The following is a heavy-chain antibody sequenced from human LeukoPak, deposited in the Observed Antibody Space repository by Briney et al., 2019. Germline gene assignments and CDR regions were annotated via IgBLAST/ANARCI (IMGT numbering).Heavy chain of an antibody. CDR1: GFTFSSYA. Sequence: GGSLRLSCAASGFTFSSYAMSWVRQAPGKGLEWVSAISGSGGSTYYADSVKGRFTISRDNSKNTLYLQMNSLRAEDTAVYYCAKWGLRYSSSPLYYYYYMDVWGKGTTVTVSS. CDR2: ISGSGGST. J-gene: IGHJ6*03. V-gene: IGHV3-23*01. D-gene: IGHD6-6*01. CDR3: AKWGLRYSSSPLYYYYYMDV.